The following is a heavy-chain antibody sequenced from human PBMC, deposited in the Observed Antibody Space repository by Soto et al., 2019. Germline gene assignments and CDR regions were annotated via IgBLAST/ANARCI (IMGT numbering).Heavy chain of an antibody. Sequence: QVQLQESGPGLVKPSQTLSLTCTVSGGSISSGGYYWSWIRQHPGKGLEWIGYIYYSGSTYYNPSLKSRVTISVDTSKNQFSLKLSSATAADTAVYYCARGGIAAAALPDYWGQGTLVTVSS. CDR3: ARGGIAAAALPDY. D-gene: IGHD6-13*01. CDR1: GGSISSGGYY. V-gene: IGHV4-31*03. CDR2: IYYSGST. J-gene: IGHJ4*02.